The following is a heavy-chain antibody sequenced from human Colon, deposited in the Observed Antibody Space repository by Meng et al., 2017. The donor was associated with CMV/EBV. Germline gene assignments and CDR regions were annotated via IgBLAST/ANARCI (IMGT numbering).Heavy chain of an antibody. CDR1: GFSVSTNGVA. Sequence: QIPLKGSGPTLIKPTQTSTLSCTFAGFSVSTNGVAVGWIRQPPGQALEWLALIFWDGDKRYKTSLENRLTITKDTSKNQVVLTVTNMDPVDTATYYCAHLSYDGRSDHFDYWGQGTLVTVSS. J-gene: IGHJ4*02. D-gene: IGHD4-23*01. CDR3: AHLSYDGRSDHFDY. V-gene: IGHV2-5*02. CDR2: IFWDGDK.